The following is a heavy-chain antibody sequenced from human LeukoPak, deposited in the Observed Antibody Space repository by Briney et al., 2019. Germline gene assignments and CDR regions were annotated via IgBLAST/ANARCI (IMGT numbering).Heavy chain of an antibody. V-gene: IGHV2-5*02. CDR3: AHSGGNYGSGSSYYFDY. D-gene: IGHD3-10*01. CDR2: IYWDDDK. CDR1: GFSLSTSGVG. J-gene: IGHJ4*02. Sequence: SGPTLLNPTQPLTLTFTFSGFSLSTSGVGVCWILQPPVKALEWLALIYWDDDKRYSPSLKSRLTITKATSKNQVVLTMTNMDPVDTATYYCAHSGGNYGSGSSYYFDYWGQGTLVTVSS.